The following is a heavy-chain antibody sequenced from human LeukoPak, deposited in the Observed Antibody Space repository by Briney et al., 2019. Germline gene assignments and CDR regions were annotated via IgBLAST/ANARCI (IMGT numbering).Heavy chain of an antibody. CDR3: AYDGTPARDAFDI. D-gene: IGHD3-3*01. J-gene: IGHJ3*02. Sequence: SETLSLTCAVYGGSFSGYYWSWIRQPPGKGPEWIGEINHSGSTNYNPSLKSRVTISVDTSKNQFSLKLSSVTAADTAVYYCAYDGTPARDAFDIWGQGTMVTVSS. CDR2: INHSGST. V-gene: IGHV4-34*01. CDR1: GGSFSGYY.